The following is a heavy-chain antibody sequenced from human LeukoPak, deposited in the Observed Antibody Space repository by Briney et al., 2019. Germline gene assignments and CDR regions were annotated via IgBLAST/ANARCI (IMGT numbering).Heavy chain of an antibody. Sequence: PGGSLRLSCAASGFTFRSYEMNWVRQAPGKGLELVSHISSSSSYTNYADSVKGRFTISRDNAKNSLYLQMNSLRAEDTAVYYCAREIRAPAVWGQGTLVTVSS. CDR3: AREIRAPAV. D-gene: IGHD2-2*01. J-gene: IGHJ4*02. CDR1: GFTFRSYE. CDR2: ISSSSSYT. V-gene: IGHV3-48*03.